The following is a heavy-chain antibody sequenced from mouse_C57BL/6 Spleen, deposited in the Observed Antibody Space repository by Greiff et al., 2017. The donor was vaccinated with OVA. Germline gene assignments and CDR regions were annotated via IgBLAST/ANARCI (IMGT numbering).Heavy chain of an antibody. CDR1: GFSLSTSNMG. V-gene: IGHV8-5*01. CDR2: LWWNDDK. CDR3: AQIAGYYWYGEV. Sequence: QVTLKVSGPGILQPSQTLSLTCSFSGFSLSTSNMGIGWIRQPSGKGLEWLAHLWWNDDKYYNPSLKSRLTISKDTTNNQVFHKITSVDTADTATDNGAQIAGYYWYGEVWGTGTTVTVSA. J-gene: IGHJ1*03.